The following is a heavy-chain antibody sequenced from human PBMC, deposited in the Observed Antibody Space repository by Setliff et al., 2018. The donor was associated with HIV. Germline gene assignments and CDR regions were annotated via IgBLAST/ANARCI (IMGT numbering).Heavy chain of an antibody. J-gene: IGHJ2*01. CDR2: IYHTGSI. D-gene: IGHD3-10*01. Sequence: PSETLSLTCAVSGYSIGSGYYWGWIRQPPGKGLEWIGNIYHTGSIPYNPSLKSRVTISVDMSKNHFSLKLSSVTAADTAVYYCARSHYGMMGNWYFDLWGRGTLVTVSS. V-gene: IGHV4-38-2*01. CDR3: ARSHYGMMGNWYFDL. CDR1: GYSIGSGYY.